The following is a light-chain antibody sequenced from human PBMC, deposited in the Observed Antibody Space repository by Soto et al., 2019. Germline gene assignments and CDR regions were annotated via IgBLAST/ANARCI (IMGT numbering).Light chain of an antibody. J-gene: IGKJ1*01. Sequence: IVMTQSQATLSVSPGERATLSCRASQSVSSNLAWYQQKPGQAPRLLIYGASTRATGIPARFSGSGSGTEFTLTISSLQSEDFAVYYCQQYNNWPPCTFGQGTKVEIK. CDR1: QSVSSN. CDR2: GAS. V-gene: IGKV3-15*01. CDR3: QQYNNWPPCT.